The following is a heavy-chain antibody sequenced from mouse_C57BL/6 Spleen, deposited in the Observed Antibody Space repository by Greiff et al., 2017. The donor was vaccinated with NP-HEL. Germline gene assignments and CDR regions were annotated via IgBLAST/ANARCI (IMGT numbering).Heavy chain of an antibody. CDR2: IYPGNSDT. CDR3: TRSGYYGNPAWFAY. V-gene: IGHV1-5*01. Sequence: EVQLQQSGTVLARPGASVKMSCKTSGYTFTSYWMHWVKQRPGQGLEWIGAIYPGNSDTSYNQKFKGKAKLTAVTSASTAYMELSSLTTEDSAVYYCTRSGYYGNPAWFAYWGQGTLVTVSA. D-gene: IGHD2-1*01. J-gene: IGHJ3*01. CDR1: GYTFTSYW.